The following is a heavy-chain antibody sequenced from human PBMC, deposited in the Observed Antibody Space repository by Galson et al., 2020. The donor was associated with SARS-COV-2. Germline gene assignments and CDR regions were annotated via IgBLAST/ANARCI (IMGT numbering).Heavy chain of an antibody. CDR1: GFTFSSYS. J-gene: IGHJ4*02. CDR2: ISSSSSYI. V-gene: IGHV3-21*01. CDR3: ARDYEAGGGSGSFDY. D-gene: IGHD2-15*01. Sequence: KIGESLKISCAASGFTFSSYSMNWVRQAPGKGLEWVSSISSSSSYIYYADSVKGRFTISRDNAKNSLYLQMNSLRAEDTAVDYCARDYEAGGGSGSFDYWGQGTLVTVSS.